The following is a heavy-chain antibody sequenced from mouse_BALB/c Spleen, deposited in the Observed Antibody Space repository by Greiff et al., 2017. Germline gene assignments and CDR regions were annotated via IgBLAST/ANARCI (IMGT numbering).Heavy chain of an antibody. Sequence: EVNVVESGPELVKPGASVKISCKASGYSFTGYFMNWVMQSHGKSLEWIGRINPYNGDTFYNQKFKGKATLTVDKSSSTAHMELRSLASEDSAVYYCAREPYYYGSSWYYFDYWGQGTTLTVSS. V-gene: IGHV1-20*02. CDR2: INPYNGDT. J-gene: IGHJ2*01. CDR1: GYSFTGYF. D-gene: IGHD1-1*01. CDR3: AREPYYYGSSWYYFDY.